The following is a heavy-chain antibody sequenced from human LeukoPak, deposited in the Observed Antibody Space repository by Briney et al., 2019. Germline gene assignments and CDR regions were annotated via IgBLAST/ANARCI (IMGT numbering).Heavy chain of an antibody. CDR3: ARDYDFWSGFSSNYFDY. J-gene: IGHJ4*02. Sequence: GGSLRLSCAASGFNISSYTIHWVRQAPGKGLEWVSSISSTSSLIFYADSMRGRFIISRDNAKNSLYLQMNSVRAEDTAVYYCARDYDFWSGFSSNYFDYWGQGTLVTVSS. D-gene: IGHD3-3*01. CDR1: GFNISSYT. CDR2: ISSTSSLI. V-gene: IGHV3-21*01.